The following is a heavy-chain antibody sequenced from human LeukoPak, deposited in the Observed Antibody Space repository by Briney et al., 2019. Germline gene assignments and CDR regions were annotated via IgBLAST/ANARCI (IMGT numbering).Heavy chain of an antibody. CDR1: GFTFSSYA. V-gene: IGHV3-23*01. D-gene: IGHD3-16*02. J-gene: IGHJ4*02. Sequence: GESLKISCKGSGFTFSSYAMSWVRQAPGKGLEWVSAISGSGGSTYYADSVKGRFNISRDNYKNTMYLQMNSLRAEDTAVYYCAKGNTLGITFGGVIAYWGQGTLVTVSS. CDR3: AKGNTLGITFGGVIAY. CDR2: ISGSGGST.